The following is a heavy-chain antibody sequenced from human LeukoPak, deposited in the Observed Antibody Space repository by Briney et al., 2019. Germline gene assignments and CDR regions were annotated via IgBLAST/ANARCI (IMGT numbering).Heavy chain of an antibody. Sequence: AGGSLRLSCAVSGLTFTNTYWISWVRQAPGKGLEWLANIKQDGSEKYYVDFAKGRFTISRDNAKNSLDLQMNSLRAEDTAVYYCAREASGRSFDFWGQGTLVTVSS. CDR3: AREASGRSFDF. CDR1: GLTFTNTYW. D-gene: IGHD3-10*01. V-gene: IGHV3-7*01. J-gene: IGHJ4*02. CDR2: IKQDGSEK.